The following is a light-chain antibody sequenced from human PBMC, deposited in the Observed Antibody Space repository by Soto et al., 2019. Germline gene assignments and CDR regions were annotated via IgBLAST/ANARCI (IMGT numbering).Light chain of an antibody. CDR3: QQYGSSPSWT. V-gene: IGKV3-20*01. J-gene: IGKJ1*01. CDR1: QSVSASY. CDR2: ATA. Sequence: EIVLTQSPGTLSLSPGERVTLSCRASQSVSASYLGWYQQKSGQAPRLLIYATASRATGIPDRFSGSGSGTDFTLTISRLEPEDFAVYYCQQYGSSPSWTFGQGTKVDIK.